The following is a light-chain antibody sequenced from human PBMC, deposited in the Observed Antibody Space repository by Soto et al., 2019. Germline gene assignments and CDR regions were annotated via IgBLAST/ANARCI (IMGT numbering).Light chain of an antibody. V-gene: IGKV1-5*01. CDR3: QQYNSPSKT. CDR2: DAS. Sequence: DIQMTQSPSTRSASVGDSVTITCRASQSISTWLAWYQQKPGKAPNLLIYDASSLASGVPSRFSGSGSGTEFTLTSSSLQPDDFATCYFQQYNSPSKTFGQGTKGEIK. CDR1: QSISTW. J-gene: IGKJ1*01.